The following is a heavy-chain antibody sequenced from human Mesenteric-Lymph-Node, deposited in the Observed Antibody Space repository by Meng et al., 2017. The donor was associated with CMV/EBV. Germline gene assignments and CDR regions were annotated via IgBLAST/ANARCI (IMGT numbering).Heavy chain of an antibody. CDR1: GFFVTNNY. CDR3: ASRRGYFDY. D-gene: IGHD3-16*01. J-gene: IGHJ4*02. CDR2: IKQDGSEK. Sequence: GESLKISCAASGFFVTNNYMTWVRQAPGKGLEWVANIKQDGSEKYYVDSVKGRFTISRDSAKNSLYLQMNSLRAEDTAVYYCASRRGYFDYWGQGTLVTVSS. V-gene: IGHV3-7*01.